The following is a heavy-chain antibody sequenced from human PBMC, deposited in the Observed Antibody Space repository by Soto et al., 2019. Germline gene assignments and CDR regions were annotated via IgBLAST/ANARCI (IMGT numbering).Heavy chain of an antibody. V-gene: IGHV3-30-3*01. J-gene: IGHJ6*02. CDR3: ARDQSL. CDR1: GFTFSSYA. CDR2: ISYDGSNK. Sequence: QVQLVESGGGVVQPGRSLRLSCAASGFTFSSYAMHWVRQAPGKGLEWVAVISYDGSNKYYADSVKGRFTISRDNSKNTLYLQMNSLRAEDTAVYYRARDQSLWGQGTTVTVSS.